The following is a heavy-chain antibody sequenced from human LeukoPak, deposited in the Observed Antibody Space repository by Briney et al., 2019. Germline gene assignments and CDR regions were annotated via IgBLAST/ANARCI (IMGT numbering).Heavy chain of an antibody. CDR3: AKGEYSHGPNYFDP. D-gene: IGHD5-18*01. J-gene: IGHJ5*02. Sequence: GGSLRLSCAASGFTFSSYAMSWVRQAPGGGLEWVSTISSVGSSTYYADSVKGRFTISRDNSKNTLYLQMNSLRAEDTAVYYCAKGEYSHGPNYFDPWGQGTLVTVSS. V-gene: IGHV3-23*01. CDR2: ISSVGSST. CDR1: GFTFSSYA.